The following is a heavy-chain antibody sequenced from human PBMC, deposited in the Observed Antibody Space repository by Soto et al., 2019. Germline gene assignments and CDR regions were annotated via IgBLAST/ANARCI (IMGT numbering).Heavy chain of an antibody. CDR2: INTGNGYS. V-gene: IGHV1-3*04. D-gene: IGHD4-4*01. J-gene: IGHJ4*02. CDR3: ANHFGKPRDYSYNC. Sequence: ASVKVSCKTSGYVFTSFAIHWMRQAPGQGPEWMGWINTGNGYSKYSEKFQDRVTITRDTSATTAYMELSSLRSEDTAVYYCANHFGKPRDYSYNCWGQGSLVTVSA. CDR1: GYVFTSFA.